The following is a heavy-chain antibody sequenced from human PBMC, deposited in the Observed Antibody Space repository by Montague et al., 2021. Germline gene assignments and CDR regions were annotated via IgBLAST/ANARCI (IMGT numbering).Heavy chain of an antibody. CDR3: ARAGPRTYGGDSLDY. D-gene: IGHD3-10*01. J-gene: IGHJ4*02. Sequence: SETLSLTCTASGGPISSSPFYWGWIRQSPGKGLEWIGSNYYRGNTYYNPSLKSRVSLSIDTSKNQFSLKMNSVTAADTAVYYCARAGPRTYGGDSLDYWGQGALVTVSS. CDR2: NYYRGNT. CDR1: GGPISSSPFY. V-gene: IGHV4-39*01.